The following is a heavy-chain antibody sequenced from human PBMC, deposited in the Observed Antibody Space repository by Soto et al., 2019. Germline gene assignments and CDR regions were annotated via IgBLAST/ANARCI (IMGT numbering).Heavy chain of an antibody. CDR1: CYTFISYG. V-gene: IGHV1-18*01. CDR2: ISAYNGNT. J-gene: IGHJ4*02. Sequence: ASVKVCCKACCYTFISYGISLLRLAPGQGLEWMGGISAYNGNTNYAQKLQGRVTMTTDTSTSTAYMELRSLRSDDTAVYYCARRIAAAVDFEYWGQGTLVTVSS. D-gene: IGHD6-25*01. CDR3: ARRIAAAVDFEY.